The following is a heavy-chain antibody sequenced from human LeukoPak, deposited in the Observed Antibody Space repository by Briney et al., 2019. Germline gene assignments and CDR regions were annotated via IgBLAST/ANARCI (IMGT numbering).Heavy chain of an antibody. CDR3: ARDRHCVNGVCHSPAGMDV. J-gene: IGHJ6*02. CDR2: IWFDGKNQ. CDR1: GFILNSYG. Sequence: GGSLRLSCAASGFILNSYGMHWVRQAPGKVLEWVADIWFDGKNQHFADSVRGRFAISRDNSKNTVYLQINSLRAEDTAVYYCARDRHCVNGVCHSPAGMDVWGQGTTVTVSS. D-gene: IGHD2-8*01. V-gene: IGHV3-33*01.